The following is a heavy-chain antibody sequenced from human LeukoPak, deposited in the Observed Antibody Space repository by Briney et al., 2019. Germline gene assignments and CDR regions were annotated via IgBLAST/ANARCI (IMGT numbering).Heavy chain of an antibody. V-gene: IGHV3-48*04. D-gene: IGHD3-9*01. CDR1: GFTFSSYG. J-gene: IGHJ4*02. Sequence: GGSLRLSCAASGFTFSSYGMHWVRQAPGKGLEWVSYISSSSSTIYYADSVKGRFTISRDNAKNSLYLQMNSLRAEDTAVYYCARAYYDILTGYSTTDYWGQGTLVTVSS. CDR3: ARAYYDILTGYSTTDY. CDR2: ISSSSSTI.